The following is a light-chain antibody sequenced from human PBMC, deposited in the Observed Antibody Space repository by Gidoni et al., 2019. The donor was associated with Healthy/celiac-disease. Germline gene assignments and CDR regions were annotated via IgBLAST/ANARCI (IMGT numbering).Light chain of an antibody. CDR1: QSLLHSNGYNY. CDR2: LGF. CDR3: MQALQTPPFT. V-gene: IGKV2-28*01. Sequence: DIVMTQSPLSLPVTPGETASISCRSSQSLLHSNGYNYLDWYLQKPGQSPQLLIYLGFNRASGGPDRFSGSGAGTDFTLKISRVEAEDVGVYYCMQALQTPPFTFGPGTKVEIK. J-gene: IGKJ3*01.